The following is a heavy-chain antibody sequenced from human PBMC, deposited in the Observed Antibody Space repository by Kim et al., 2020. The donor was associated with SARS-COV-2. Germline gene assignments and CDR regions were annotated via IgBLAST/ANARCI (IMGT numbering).Heavy chain of an antibody. CDR2: ISSSSSYT. V-gene: IGHV3-11*06. J-gene: IGHJ6*02. D-gene: IGHD3-22*01. CDR3: ARDSLYYDSSGYYKGSGYYYYGMDV. CDR1: GFTFSDYY. Sequence: GGSLRLSCAASGFTFSDYYMSWIRQAPGKGLEWVSYISSSSSYTNYADSVKGRFTISRDNAKNSLYLQMNSLRAEDTAVYYCARDSLYYDSSGYYKGSGYYYYGMDVWGQGTTVTVSS.